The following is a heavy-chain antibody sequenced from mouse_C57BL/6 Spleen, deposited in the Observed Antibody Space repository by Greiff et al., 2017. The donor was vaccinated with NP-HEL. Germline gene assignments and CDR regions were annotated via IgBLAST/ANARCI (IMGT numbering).Heavy chain of an antibody. CDR2: IDPANGNT. CDR1: GFYIKNTY. D-gene: IGHD1-1*01. Sequence: EVQLQQSVAELVRPGASVKLSCTASGFYIKNTYMHWVKQRPEQGLEWIGRIDPANGNTKYAPKFQGKATITADTASNTAYLQLSSLTSEDTAIYYCARDTTVDDYAMDYWGQGTSVTVSS. V-gene: IGHV14-3*01. J-gene: IGHJ4*01. CDR3: ARDTTVDDYAMDY.